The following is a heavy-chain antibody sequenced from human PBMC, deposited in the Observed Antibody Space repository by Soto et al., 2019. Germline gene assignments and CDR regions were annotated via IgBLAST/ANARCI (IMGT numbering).Heavy chain of an antibody. Sequence: GESLKISCKGSGYSFTSYWIGWVRQMPGKGLEWMGIIYPGDSDTRYRPSFQGQVTISADKSISTAYLQWSSMNASDTAMYYCASAQPLRGYSDGYRGELGDDIDAFDIWGQGTMVNVS. J-gene: IGHJ3*02. CDR2: IYPGDSDT. CDR3: ASAQPLRGYSDGYRGELGDDIDAFDI. CDR1: GYSFTSYW. D-gene: IGHD5-18*01. V-gene: IGHV5-51*01.